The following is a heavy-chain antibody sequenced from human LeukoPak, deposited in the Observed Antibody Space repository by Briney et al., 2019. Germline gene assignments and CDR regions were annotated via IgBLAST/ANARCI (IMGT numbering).Heavy chain of an antibody. V-gene: IGHV1-3*01. CDR3: ARDHSSSWYFDY. J-gene: IGHJ4*02. CDR1: GYTFTSYA. D-gene: IGHD6-13*01. Sequence: ASVKVSCKASGYTFTSYAMHWVRQATGQRLEWMGWINAGNGNTKYSQKLQGRVTITRDTSATTAYMELSSLRSEDTAVYYCARDHSSSWYFDYWGQGTLVTVSS. CDR2: INAGNGNT.